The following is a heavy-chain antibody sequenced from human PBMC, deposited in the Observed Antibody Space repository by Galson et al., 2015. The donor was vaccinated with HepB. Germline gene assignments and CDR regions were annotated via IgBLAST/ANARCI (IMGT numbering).Heavy chain of an antibody. J-gene: IGHJ3*02. D-gene: IGHD2-2*02. V-gene: IGHV4-30-2*01. Sequence: TLSLTCAVSGGSISSGGYSWSWIRQPPGKGLEWIGYIYHSGSTYYNPSLKSRVTISVDRSKNQFSLRLSSVTAADTAVYYCARVLRRGLGYCSSTSCSTGGAFDIWGQGTMVTVSS. CDR1: GGSISSGGYS. CDR3: ARVLRRGLGYCSSTSCSTGGAFDI. CDR2: IYHSGST.